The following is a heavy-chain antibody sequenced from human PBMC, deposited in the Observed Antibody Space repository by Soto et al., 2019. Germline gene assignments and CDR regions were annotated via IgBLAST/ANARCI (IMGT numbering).Heavy chain of an antibody. J-gene: IGHJ3*02. Sequence: GGSLRLSCAASGFTFSSYTMSWVRQAPGKGLEWVSSISDSGSYIYYADSVKGRFTVSSDNARNSLYLQMNSLRAEDTAILYCARGEARSDIWGQGTMVTVSS. CDR2: ISDSGSYI. CDR1: GFTFSSYT. V-gene: IGHV3-21*01. CDR3: ARGEARSDI.